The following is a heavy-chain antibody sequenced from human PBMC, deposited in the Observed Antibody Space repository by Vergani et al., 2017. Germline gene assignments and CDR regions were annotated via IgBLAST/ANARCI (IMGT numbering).Heavy chain of an antibody. J-gene: IGHJ5*02. D-gene: IGHD5-12*01. CDR1: GGTFSSYA. Sequence: QVQPVQSGAEVKKPGSSVKVSCKASGGTFSSYAISWVRQAPGQGLEWMGRIIPILGIANYAQKFQGRVTITADKSTSTAYMELSSLRSEDTAVYYCARGGIVATMDWFDPWGQGTLVTVSS. V-gene: IGHV1-69*04. CDR2: IIPILGIA. CDR3: ARGGIVATMDWFDP.